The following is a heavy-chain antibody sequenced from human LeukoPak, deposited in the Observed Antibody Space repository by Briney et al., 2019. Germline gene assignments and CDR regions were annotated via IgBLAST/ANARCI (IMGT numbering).Heavy chain of an antibody. Sequence: SETLSLTCAVYGGSFSGYYWSWIRQPPGKGLEWIGEINHSGSTNYNPSLKSRVTISVDTSKNQFSLKLSSVTAADTAVYYCARSIQYSSSRPGKFDYWGQGTLVTVSS. V-gene: IGHV4-34*01. CDR2: INHSGST. CDR1: GGSFSGYY. D-gene: IGHD6-13*01. CDR3: ARSIQYSSSRPGKFDY. J-gene: IGHJ4*02.